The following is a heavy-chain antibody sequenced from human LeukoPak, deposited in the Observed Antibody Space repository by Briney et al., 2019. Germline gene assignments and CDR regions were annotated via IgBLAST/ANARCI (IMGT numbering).Heavy chain of an antibody. J-gene: IGHJ4*02. Sequence: GGSLRLFCAASGFTFSSYGMHWVRQAPGKGLEWVAFIRYDGSNKYYADSVKGRFTISRDNSKNTLYLQMNSLRAEDTAVYYCAKEPYGDYGYFDYWGQGTLVTVSS. V-gene: IGHV3-30*02. D-gene: IGHD4-17*01. CDR3: AKEPYGDYGYFDY. CDR2: IRYDGSNK. CDR1: GFTFSSYG.